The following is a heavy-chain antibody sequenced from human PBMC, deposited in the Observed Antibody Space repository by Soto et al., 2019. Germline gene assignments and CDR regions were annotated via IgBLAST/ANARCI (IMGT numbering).Heavy chain of an antibody. Sequence: PSDTLSHTCTFSGGSNSGYYRICIRQGAGKGLEWIGRIYTSGSTNYNPSLKSRVTMSVDTSKNQFSLKLSSVTAADTAVYYCARGLQATKYYYSGMDVWGQGTTVTVSS. V-gene: IGHV4-4*07. CDR1: GGSNSGYY. CDR3: ARGLQATKYYYSGMDV. D-gene: IGHD3-16*01. J-gene: IGHJ6*02. CDR2: IYTSGST.